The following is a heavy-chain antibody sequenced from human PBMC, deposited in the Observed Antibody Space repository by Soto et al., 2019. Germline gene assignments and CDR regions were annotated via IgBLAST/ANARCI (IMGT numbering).Heavy chain of an antibody. V-gene: IGHV1-8*01. D-gene: IGHD3-10*02. J-gene: IGHJ5*02. CDR1: GYIFTNYD. CDR2: INPNSGNT. CDR3: GRDQSGTGYYVDWFDP. Sequence: ASVQVSCKASGYIFTNYDINWVRQATGQGLEYLGWINPNSGNTGYVQKFQGRVTMTRNTSINTAYMELNSLRSEDTAVYYCGRDQSGTGYYVDWFDPWGQGTLVTVSS.